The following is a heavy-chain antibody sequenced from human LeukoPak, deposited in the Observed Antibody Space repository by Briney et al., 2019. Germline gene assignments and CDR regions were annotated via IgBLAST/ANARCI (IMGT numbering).Heavy chain of an antibody. CDR2: IYWDDDE. CDR1: GFSLSTSGVG. V-gene: IGHV2-5*02. CDR3: AHSEDTAMVHDAFDI. D-gene: IGHD5-18*01. J-gene: IGHJ3*02. Sequence: SGPTLVKPTQTLTLTCTFSGFSLSTSGVGVGWIRQPPGKALEWLAVIYWDDDERYSPSLKSRLNITKDTSKNRVVLTMTNMDPVDTATHYCAHSEDTAMVHDAFDIWGQGTMVTVSS.